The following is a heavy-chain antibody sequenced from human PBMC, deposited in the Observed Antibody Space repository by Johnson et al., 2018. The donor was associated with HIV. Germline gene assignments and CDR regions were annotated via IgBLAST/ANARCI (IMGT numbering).Heavy chain of an antibody. Sequence: QVHLVESGGDVARPGGSLRLSCAASGFTFSDYYMSWVRQAPAKGLEWVAVISYDGSDKYYAASVKGRFTISRDSSKNTLYLQMNSLKTEDTAVYYCVRVELGAFDIWGQGTMVTVSS. CDR1: GFTFSDYY. V-gene: IGHV3-30*03. J-gene: IGHJ3*02. D-gene: IGHD1-7*01. CDR2: ISYDGSDK. CDR3: VRVELGAFDI.